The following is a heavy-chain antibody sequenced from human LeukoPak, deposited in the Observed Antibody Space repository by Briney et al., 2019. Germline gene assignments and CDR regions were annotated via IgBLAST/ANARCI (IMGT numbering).Heavy chain of an antibody. CDR2: IYYSGST. CDR3: ARDYSGSYYVGYFDY. CDR1: GGSFSGYY. Sequence: SETLSLTCAVYGGSFSGYYWSWIRQHPGKGLEWIGYIYYSGSTYYNPSLKSRVTISVDTSKNQFSLKLSSVTAADTAVYYCARDYSGSYYVGYFDYWGQGTLVTVSS. V-gene: IGHV4-31*11. D-gene: IGHD1-26*01. J-gene: IGHJ4*02.